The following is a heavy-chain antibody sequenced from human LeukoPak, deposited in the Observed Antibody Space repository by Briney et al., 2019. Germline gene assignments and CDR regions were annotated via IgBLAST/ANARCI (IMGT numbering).Heavy chain of an antibody. Sequence: SETLSLTCGVYGGSFNGYYWTWIRQPPGKGLEWIGEINHSGSTNYNPSLKSRVTISVDTSKNQFSLKLSSVTAADTAVYYCARENSGYYYMDVWGKGTTVTVSS. J-gene: IGHJ6*03. CDR1: GGSFNGYY. D-gene: IGHD1-7*01. CDR2: INHSGST. V-gene: IGHV4-34*01. CDR3: ARENSGYYYMDV.